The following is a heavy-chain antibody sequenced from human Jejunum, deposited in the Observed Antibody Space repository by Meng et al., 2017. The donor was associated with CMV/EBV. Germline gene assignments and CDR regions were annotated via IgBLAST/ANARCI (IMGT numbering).Heavy chain of an antibody. D-gene: IGHD3-22*01. CDR2: ISGIGGST. CDR3: ATDRLSSGYYKDY. J-gene: IGHJ4*02. Sequence: ASGFTFTAYAMSWVRQAPGKGLEWVSGISGIGGSTYYANSVKGRFTISRDISKNTLYLEMNSLKAEDTAVYFCATDRLSSGYYKDYWGQGTLVTVSS. V-gene: IGHV3-23*01. CDR1: GFTFTAYA.